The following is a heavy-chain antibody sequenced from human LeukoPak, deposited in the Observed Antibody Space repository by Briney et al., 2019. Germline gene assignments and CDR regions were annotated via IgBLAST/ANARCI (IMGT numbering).Heavy chain of an antibody. Sequence: ASVKVSCKVSGYTLTELSMHWVRQAPGKGLEWMGGFDPEDGETIYAQKFQGRVTMTEDTSTDTAYMELSSLRSEDTAVYYCATKGGQRDYYYDSSGSYFDYWGQGTLVTVSS. CDR3: ATKGGQRDYYYDSSGSYFDY. J-gene: IGHJ4*02. D-gene: IGHD3-22*01. CDR1: GYTLTELS. V-gene: IGHV1-24*01. CDR2: FDPEDGET.